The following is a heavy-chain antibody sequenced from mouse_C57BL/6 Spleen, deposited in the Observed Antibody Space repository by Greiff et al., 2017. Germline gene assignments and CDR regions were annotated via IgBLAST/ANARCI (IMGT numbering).Heavy chain of an antibody. V-gene: IGHV5-4*01. CDR2: ISDGGSYT. CDR3: ARDLGYAYYFDY. J-gene: IGHJ2*01. CDR1: GFTFSSYA. D-gene: IGHD3-1*01. Sequence: EVKLMESGGGLVKPGGSLKLSCAASGFTFSSYAMSWVRQTPEKRLEWVATISDGGSYTYYPDNVKGRFTISRDNAKNNLYLQMSHLKSEDTAMYYCARDLGYAYYFDYWGQGTTLTVSS.